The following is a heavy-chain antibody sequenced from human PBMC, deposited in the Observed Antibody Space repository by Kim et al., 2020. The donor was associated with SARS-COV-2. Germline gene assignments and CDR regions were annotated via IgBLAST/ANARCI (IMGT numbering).Heavy chain of an antibody. CDR2: IYSGGRT. CDR1: GFTVSDDY. Sequence: GGSLRLSCAASGFTVSDDYMNWVRQAPGKGLEWVSVIYSGGRTYHADSVKGRLTISRDSSKNNMYLQMNSLRVEDKAAYYCVKDTNLGSLGQGTLVIVSS. CDR3: VKDTNLGS. V-gene: IGHV3-53*01. D-gene: IGHD2-8*01. J-gene: IGHJ4*02.